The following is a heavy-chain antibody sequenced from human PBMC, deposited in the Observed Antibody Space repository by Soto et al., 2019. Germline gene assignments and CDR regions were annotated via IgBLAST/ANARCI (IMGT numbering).Heavy chain of an antibody. CDR2: ISWNSANV. CDR1: GFIFDDHA. Sequence: GGSLRLSCAASGFIFDDHAMHWVRQAPGKGLEWVSSISWNSANVAYADSVKGRFTISRDNAKNSLYLQMNSLRAEDTDLYYCEKDGGLAWLHLFDPWGQGTLATVSS. CDR3: EKDGGLAWLHLFDP. D-gene: IGHD3-16*01. J-gene: IGHJ5*02. V-gene: IGHV3-9*01.